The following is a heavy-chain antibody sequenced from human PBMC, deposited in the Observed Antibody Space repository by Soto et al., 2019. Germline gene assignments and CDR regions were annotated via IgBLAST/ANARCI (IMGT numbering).Heavy chain of an antibody. J-gene: IGHJ4*02. CDR2: FYYSGIT. CDR1: GVSVNSGDYY. D-gene: IGHD3-22*01. CDR3: ARPLDINGYFYNY. V-gene: IGHV4-61*08. Sequence: SETLSLTCTVSGVSVNSGDYYWSWIRQPPGKGLEWIGYFYYSGITNYNPSLKSRVTISADTSKNQFSLKLRSVTAADAAIYYCARPLDINGYFYNYWGQGTLVTVSS.